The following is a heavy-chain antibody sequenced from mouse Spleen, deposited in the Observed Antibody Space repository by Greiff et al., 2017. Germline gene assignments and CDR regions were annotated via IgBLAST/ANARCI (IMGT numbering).Heavy chain of an antibody. V-gene: IGHV5-4*01. J-gene: IGHJ3*01. D-gene: IGHD2-5*01. Sequence: DVMLVESGGGLVKPGGSLKLSCAASGFTFSSYAMSWVRQTPEKRLEWVATISDGGSYTYYPDNVKGRFTISRDNAKNNLYLQMSHLKSEDTAMYYCARDHYSTFAYWGQGTLVTVSA. CDR2: ISDGGSYT. CDR1: GFTFSSYA. CDR3: ARDHYSTFAY.